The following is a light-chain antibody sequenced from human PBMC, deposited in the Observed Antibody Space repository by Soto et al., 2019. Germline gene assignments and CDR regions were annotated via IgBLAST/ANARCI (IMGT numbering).Light chain of an antibody. Sequence: DIQMTQSPSSLSASVGDRVTLTCRASQSISTYLNWYQQKPGKAPKLLIYATSSLQSGVPLRFSGSGSGTDFTLTISSLQPEDFATYYCQQSFSTPYTFGQGTNLEIK. CDR3: QQSFSTPYT. CDR1: QSISTY. J-gene: IGKJ2*01. CDR2: ATS. V-gene: IGKV1-39*01.